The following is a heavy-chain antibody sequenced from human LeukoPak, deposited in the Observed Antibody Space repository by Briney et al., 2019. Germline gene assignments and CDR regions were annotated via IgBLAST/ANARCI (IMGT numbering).Heavy chain of an antibody. Sequence: GGSLRLSCAASEFSVGSNYMTWVRQAPGKGLEWVSLIYSGGSTYYADSVKGRFTISRDNSKNTLYLQMNSLRAEDTAVYYCAKQLRYFDWSTFDYWGQGTLVTVSS. CDR1: EFSVGSNY. V-gene: IGHV3-66*04. CDR3: AKQLRYFDWSTFDY. J-gene: IGHJ4*02. CDR2: IYSGGST. D-gene: IGHD3-9*01.